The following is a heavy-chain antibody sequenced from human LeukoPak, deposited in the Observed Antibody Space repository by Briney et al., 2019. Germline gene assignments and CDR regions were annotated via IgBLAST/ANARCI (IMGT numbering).Heavy chain of an antibody. D-gene: IGHD5-12*01. Sequence: ASVKVSCKASGYTFTGYYMHWVRQAPGQGLEWMGWINPNSGGTNYAQKFQGRVTMTRDTSNSTAYMELSRLRSDDTAVYYCARNKYSGYEKGWFDPWGQGTLVTVSS. CDR2: INPNSGGT. CDR1: GYTFTGYY. J-gene: IGHJ5*02. CDR3: ARNKYSGYEKGWFDP. V-gene: IGHV1-2*02.